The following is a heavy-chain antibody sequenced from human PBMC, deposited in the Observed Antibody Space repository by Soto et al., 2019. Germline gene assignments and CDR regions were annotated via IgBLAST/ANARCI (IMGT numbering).Heavy chain of an antibody. V-gene: IGHV1-18*01. J-gene: IGHJ4*02. CDR3: TRDVYYDRSFDF. CDR1: GYTFTDYG. D-gene: IGHD3-22*01. CDR2: ISPYSGNR. Sequence: QVQLVQSRGEVKKPGASVKVSCKASGYTFTDYGISWVRQAPGQGLEGVGWISPYSGNRNYGQKVQGRPTMTADSSTSTAYMELRSLRSDDTAVYYCTRDVYYDRSFDFWGQGTLVTVSS.